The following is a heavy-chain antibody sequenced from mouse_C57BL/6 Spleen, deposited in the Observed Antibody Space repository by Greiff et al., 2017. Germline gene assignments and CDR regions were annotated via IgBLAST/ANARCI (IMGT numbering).Heavy chain of an antibody. CDR2: ISSGGSYP. Sequence: EVMLVESGGDLVKPGGSLKLSCAASGFTFSSYGMSWVRQTPDKRLEWVATISSGGSYPYYPDSGKGRFTISRDNAKNTLYLQMSSLQSEDTAMYYCTSDYGSSYRDYFDYWGQGTTLTVSS. D-gene: IGHD1-1*01. J-gene: IGHJ2*01. CDR1: GFTFSSYG. V-gene: IGHV5-6*01. CDR3: TSDYGSSYRDYFDY.